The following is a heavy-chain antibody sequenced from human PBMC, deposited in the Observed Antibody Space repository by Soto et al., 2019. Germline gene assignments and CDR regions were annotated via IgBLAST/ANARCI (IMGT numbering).Heavy chain of an antibody. CDR1: GGSINYY. J-gene: IGHJ4*02. V-gene: IGHV4-59*08. CDR2: FYSGST. CDR3: ASHSYWTGYFDY. D-gene: IGHD2-8*02. Sequence: HVQLQESGPGLVKPSETLSLICTVSGGSINYYWSWIRQSPGEGLEWVGFFYSGSTSYSPSLKSRVTVSVDTSKTQVSLNLASVTAADSAVYYCASHSYWTGYFDYWGQGALVTVSS.